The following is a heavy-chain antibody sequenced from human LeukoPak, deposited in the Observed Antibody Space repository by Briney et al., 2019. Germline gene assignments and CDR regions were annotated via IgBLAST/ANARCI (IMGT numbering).Heavy chain of an antibody. CDR1: GFTFSSYG. Sequence: GGSLRLSCAASGFTFSSYGMHWVRQAPGKGLEWVAVISYDGSNKYYADSVKGRFTSSRDNSKNTLYLQMNSLRAEDTAVYYCAKADSSGYYYVDYWGQGTLVTVSS. J-gene: IGHJ4*02. CDR3: AKADSSGYYYVDY. D-gene: IGHD3-22*01. V-gene: IGHV3-30*18. CDR2: ISYDGSNK.